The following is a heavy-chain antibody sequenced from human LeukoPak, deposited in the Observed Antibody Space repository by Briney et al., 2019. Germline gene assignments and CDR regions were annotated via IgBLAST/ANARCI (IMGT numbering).Heavy chain of an antibody. CDR3: AKDGIAAAGTDY. J-gene: IGHJ4*02. V-gene: IGHV3-30*18. CDR1: GLTFSSYG. Sequence: GRSLRLSCAASGLTFSSYGMHWVRQAPGKGLEWVAVISYDGSNKYYADSVKGRFTISRDNSKNTLYLQMNSLRAEDTAVYYCAKDGIAAAGTDYWGQGTLVTVSS. D-gene: IGHD6-13*01. CDR2: ISYDGSNK.